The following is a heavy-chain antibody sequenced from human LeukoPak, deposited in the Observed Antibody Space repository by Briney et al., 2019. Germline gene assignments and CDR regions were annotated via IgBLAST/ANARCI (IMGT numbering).Heavy chain of an antibody. Sequence: PGGSLRLPCAASGYSFSRYSMNWPPQAPGKALVWVSYISSSSSTVYYADSLKGRFTISRDNAKNSLYLQMNSLRDEDTAVYYCARAQTYYGSWSYLYWGQGTLVTVSS. J-gene: IGHJ4*02. CDR2: ISSSSSTV. CDR1: GYSFSRYS. CDR3: ARAQTYYGSWSYLY. V-gene: IGHV3-48*02. D-gene: IGHD3-10*01.